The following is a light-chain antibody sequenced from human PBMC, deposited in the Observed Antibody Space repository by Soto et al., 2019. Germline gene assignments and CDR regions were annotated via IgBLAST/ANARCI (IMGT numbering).Light chain of an antibody. J-gene: IGKJ4*01. Sequence: EIVLTQSPGTLSLSPGERATLSCRASQSVTSTDLAWYQQKPGQAPRLLIYGASSRATGIPDRFSGSGSGTDFILTISRLEREDFAVYYCQQYGSSSLTFGGGTKVDIK. V-gene: IGKV3-20*01. CDR3: QQYGSSSLT. CDR1: QSVTSTD. CDR2: GAS.